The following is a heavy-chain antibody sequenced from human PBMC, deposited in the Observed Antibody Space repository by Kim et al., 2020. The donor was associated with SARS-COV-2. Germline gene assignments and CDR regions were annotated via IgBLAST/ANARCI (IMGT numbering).Heavy chain of an antibody. V-gene: IGHV4-31*03. CDR2: IYYSGST. Sequence: SETLSLTCTVSGGSISSGGYYWSWIRQHPGKGLEWIGYIYYSGSTYYNPSLKSRVTISVDTSKNQFSLKLSSVTAADTAVYYCAREFYCSSTSCYGMDVWGQGTTVTVSS. CDR3: AREFYCSSTSCYGMDV. D-gene: IGHD2-2*01. J-gene: IGHJ6*02. CDR1: GGSISSGGYY.